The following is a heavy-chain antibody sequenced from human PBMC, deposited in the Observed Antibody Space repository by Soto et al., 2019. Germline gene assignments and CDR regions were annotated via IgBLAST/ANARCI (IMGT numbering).Heavy chain of an antibody. J-gene: IGHJ6*03. CDR3: AKDSNPSATVSDAYYYYYYMDV. D-gene: IGHD4-17*01. CDR1: GFTFSSYA. CDR2: ISGSGGST. Sequence: GGSLRLSCAASGFTFSSYAMSWVRQAPGKGLEWVSAISGSGGSTYYADSVKGRFTISRDNSKNTLYLQMNSLRAEDTAVYYCAKDSNPSATVSDAYYYYYYMDVWGKGTTVTVSS. V-gene: IGHV3-23*01.